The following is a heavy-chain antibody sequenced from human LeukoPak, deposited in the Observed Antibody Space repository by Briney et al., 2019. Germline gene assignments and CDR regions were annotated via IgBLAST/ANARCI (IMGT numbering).Heavy chain of an antibody. V-gene: IGHV4-4*02. Sequence: SETLSLTCAVSGGSISSSNWWSWVRQPPGKGLEWIGEIYHSGSTNYNPSLKSRVTISVDKSKNQFSLKLSSVTAADTAVYYCARVDYGSGSNWSDPWGQGTLVTVSS. J-gene: IGHJ5*02. CDR3: ARVDYGSGSNWSDP. CDR2: IYHSGST. CDR1: GGSISSSNW. D-gene: IGHD3-10*01.